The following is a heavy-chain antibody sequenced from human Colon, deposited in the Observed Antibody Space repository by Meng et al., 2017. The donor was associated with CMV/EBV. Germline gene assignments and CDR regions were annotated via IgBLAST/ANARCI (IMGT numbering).Heavy chain of an antibody. V-gene: IGHV3-74*01. Sequence: GESLKISCAASGFTFSSYWMHWVRQAPGEGLVWVSRINTDGSRTNYADSVEGRFTSSRDNAKNTLYLQMSSMRAEDTAVYYCATDHYDVWSGYPTYYFDYWGQGTLVTVSS. CDR2: INTDGSRT. CDR1: GFTFSSYW. CDR3: ATDHYDVWSGYPTYYFDY. D-gene: IGHD3-3*01. J-gene: IGHJ4*02.